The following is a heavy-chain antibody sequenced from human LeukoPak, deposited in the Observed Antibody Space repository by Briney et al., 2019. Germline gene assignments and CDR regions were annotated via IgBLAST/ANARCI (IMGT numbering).Heavy chain of an antibody. D-gene: IGHD7-27*01. Sequence: GGSLRLSCAASGFTFSSYNMNWVRQAPGKGLEWVSSISSNNTYIYYTDSVKGRFTISRDNAKNSLSLQMNSLRAEDTAVYYCARVIGDYSYMDVWGKGTTVTVSS. CDR3: ARVIGDYSYMDV. V-gene: IGHV3-21*06. CDR2: ISSNNTYI. J-gene: IGHJ6*03. CDR1: GFTFSSYN.